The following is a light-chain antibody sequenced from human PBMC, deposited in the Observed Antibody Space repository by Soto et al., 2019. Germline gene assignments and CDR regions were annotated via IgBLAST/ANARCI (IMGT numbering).Light chain of an antibody. J-gene: IGLJ1*01. V-gene: IGLV2-14*03. Sequence: SALTQPASVSGSPGQSITISCTGTSSDVGAYDFVSWYQQHPDKAPKLMIYEVSNRPSGVSNRFSGSKSVNTATLTISGLQAEDEADYYCSSYTSSSTRVFGTVTKVTVL. CDR2: EVS. CDR3: SSYTSSSTRV. CDR1: SSDVGAYDF.